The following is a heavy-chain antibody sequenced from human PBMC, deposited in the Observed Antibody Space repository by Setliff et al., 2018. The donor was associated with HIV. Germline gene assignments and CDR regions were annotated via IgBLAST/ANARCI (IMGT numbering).Heavy chain of an antibody. CDR2: VSYSGSA. D-gene: IGHD3-22*01. CDR3: ARQKETYYYDSSGYPAYFDY. CDR1: GDSISSGTYY. V-gene: IGHV4-39*01. J-gene: IGHJ4*02. Sequence: SETLSLTCSVSGDSISSGTYYWGWIRQPPGKGLEWIGSVSYSGSAFYNPSLKSRVKMSVDTSKNHLSLKLSSVTAADSAMYYCARQKETYYYDSSGYPAYFDYWGQGTLVTVSS.